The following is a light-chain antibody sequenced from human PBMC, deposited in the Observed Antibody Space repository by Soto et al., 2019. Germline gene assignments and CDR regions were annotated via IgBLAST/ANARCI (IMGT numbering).Light chain of an antibody. J-gene: IGLJ2*01. CDR2: EVT. CDR3: SSFTTNTTVI. Sequence: QSVLTQPASVSGSPGQSITISCTGTSSDVGGYDYVSWYQHHPGKAPKLIIYEVTNRPSGISSRFSGSKSGNTASLTISGLQAEDEAEYYCSSFTTNTTVIFGGGTKVTVL. CDR1: SSDVGGYDY. V-gene: IGLV2-14*01.